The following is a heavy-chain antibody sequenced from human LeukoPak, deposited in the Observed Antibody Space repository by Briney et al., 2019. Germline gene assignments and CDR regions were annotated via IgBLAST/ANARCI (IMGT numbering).Heavy chain of an antibody. Sequence: GASVKVSCKASGYTFTGYYMHWVRQAPGQGLEWMGWINPNSGGTNYAQKFQGRVTMTRDTSISTAYMELSRLRSDDTAVYYCARELRSVNDFWSGYYAELRSKTFDYWGQGTLVTVSS. CDR1: GYTFTGYY. V-gene: IGHV1-2*02. D-gene: IGHD3-3*01. J-gene: IGHJ4*02. CDR3: ARELRSVNDFWSGYYAELRSKTFDY. CDR2: INPNSGGT.